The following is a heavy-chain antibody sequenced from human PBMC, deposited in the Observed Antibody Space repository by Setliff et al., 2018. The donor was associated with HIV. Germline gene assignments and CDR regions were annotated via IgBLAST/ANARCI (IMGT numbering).Heavy chain of an antibody. CDR1: GGTFSSYA. D-gene: IGHD3-10*01. CDR2: IIPILGIA. CDR3: ARDNIIWSKDY. V-gene: IGHV1-69*10. J-gene: IGHJ4*02. Sequence: RASVKVSCKASGGTFSSYAISWVRQAPGQGLEWMGGIIPILGIANYAQKFQGRVTITADKSTSTAYMELSSLRSEDTAVYYCARDNIIWSKDYWGQGTLVTVSS.